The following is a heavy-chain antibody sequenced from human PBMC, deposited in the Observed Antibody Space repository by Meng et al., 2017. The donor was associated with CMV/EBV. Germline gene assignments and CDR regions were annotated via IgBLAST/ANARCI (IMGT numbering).Heavy chain of an antibody. D-gene: IGHD3-10*01. J-gene: IGHJ6*02. Sequence: GESLKISCAASGFTFSSYSMNWVRQAPGKGLEWVSSISSSSSYIHYADSVKGRFTISRDNAKNSLYLQMNSLRAEDTALYYCARDRASGSFLYYYYGMDVWGQGTTVTVSS. CDR1: GFTFSSYS. CDR3: ARDRASGSFLYYYYGMDV. V-gene: IGHV3-21*04. CDR2: ISSSSSYI.